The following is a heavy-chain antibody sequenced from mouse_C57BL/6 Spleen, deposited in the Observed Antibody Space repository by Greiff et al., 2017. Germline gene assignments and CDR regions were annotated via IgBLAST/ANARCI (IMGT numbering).Heavy chain of an antibody. CDR3: ARGDYVSSYGGLYYAMDY. V-gene: IGHV2-9-1*01. D-gene: IGHD1-1*01. CDR2: IWTGGGT. Sequence: QVQLKESGPGLVAPSQSLSITCTVSGFSLTSYAISWVRQPPGKGLEWLGVIWTGGGTNYNSALKSRLSISKDNSKSQVFLKMNSLQTDDTARYYCARGDYVSSYGGLYYAMDYWGQGTSVTVSS. J-gene: IGHJ4*01. CDR1: GFSLTSYA.